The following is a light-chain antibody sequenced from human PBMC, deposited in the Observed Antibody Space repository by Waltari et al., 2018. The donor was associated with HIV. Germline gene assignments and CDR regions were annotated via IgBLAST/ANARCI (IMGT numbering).Light chain of an antibody. CDR2: EVN. Sequence: QSALTQPASVSASPGQSITISCTGTSSDVGGYNYVSWYRQHPGEAPKVIIYEVNRRPSGVSKRVTASKSGNTASLAISGLQPEDEADYFCSSYTSSSTHVFGPGTKVTVL. CDR1: SSDVGGYNY. V-gene: IGLV2-14*03. J-gene: IGLJ1*01. CDR3: SSYTSSSTHV.